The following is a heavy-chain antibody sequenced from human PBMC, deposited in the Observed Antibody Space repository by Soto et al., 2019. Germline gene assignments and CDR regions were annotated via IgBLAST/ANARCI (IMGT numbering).Heavy chain of an antibody. CDR3: ARLRRTNWFDP. D-gene: IGHD3-16*01. CDR1: GYTFTSYA. V-gene: IGHV1-3*01. Sequence: ASVKVSCKASGYTFTSYAIHWVRQAPGQRLEWMGWINAGNGNTKYSQKFQGRVTITRDTSASTAYMELSSLRSEDTAVYYCARLRRTNWFDPWGQGTLVTVSS. J-gene: IGHJ5*02. CDR2: INAGNGNT.